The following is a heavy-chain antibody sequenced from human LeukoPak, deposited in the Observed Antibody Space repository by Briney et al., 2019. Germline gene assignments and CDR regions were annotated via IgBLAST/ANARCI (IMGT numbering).Heavy chain of an antibody. V-gene: IGHV3-7*05. J-gene: IGHJ4*02. CDR2: INLDGSEK. Sequence: PGGSLRLSCAASGXSFSSYWMSWVRQAPGIGLEWVANINLDGSEKYYLDSVRGRFTISRDNAKNSLYLQMNSLRAEDTALYYCAREAYWGQGTLVTVSS. CDR1: GXSFSSYW. CDR3: AREAY.